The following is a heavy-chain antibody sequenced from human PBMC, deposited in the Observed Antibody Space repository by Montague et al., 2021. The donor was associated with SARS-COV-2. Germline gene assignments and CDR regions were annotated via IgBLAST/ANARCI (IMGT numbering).Heavy chain of an antibody. CDR2: INHSGST. CDR3: ARGPRITMIVVVITDIWFDP. Sequence: SETLSLTCAVYGGSFSGYYWSWIRQPPGKGLEWIGEINHSGSTNHNPPLKSRVTISVDTSKNQFSLKLSSVTAADTAVYYCARGPRITMIVVVITDIWFDPWGQGTLVTVSS. D-gene: IGHD3-22*01. V-gene: IGHV4-34*01. J-gene: IGHJ5*02. CDR1: GGSFSGYY.